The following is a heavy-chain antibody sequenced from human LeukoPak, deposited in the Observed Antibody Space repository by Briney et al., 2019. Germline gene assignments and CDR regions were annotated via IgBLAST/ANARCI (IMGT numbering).Heavy chain of an antibody. CDR3: ATGPDYFDY. J-gene: IGHJ4*02. Sequence: GASVKVSCKASGYTFTSYYMHWVRQAPGKGLEWMGGFDPEDGETIYAQKFQGRVTMTEDTSTDTAYMELSSLRSEDTAVYYCATGPDYFDYWGQGTLVTVSS. CDR2: FDPEDGET. V-gene: IGHV1-24*01. CDR1: GYTFTSYY.